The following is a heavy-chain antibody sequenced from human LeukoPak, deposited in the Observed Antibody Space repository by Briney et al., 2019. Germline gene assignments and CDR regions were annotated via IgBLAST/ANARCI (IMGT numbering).Heavy chain of an antibody. Sequence: GASVKVSCKASGYTFTSYYMHWVRQAPGQGLEWMGIINPSGGSTSYAQKFQGRVTMTRDTSTSTVYMELSSLRSEDTAVYYCARGGIVVVAATDDAFDIWGQGTMVTVSS. J-gene: IGHJ3*02. V-gene: IGHV1-46*01. D-gene: IGHD2-15*01. CDR2: INPSGGST. CDR3: ARGGIVVVAATDDAFDI. CDR1: GYTFTSYY.